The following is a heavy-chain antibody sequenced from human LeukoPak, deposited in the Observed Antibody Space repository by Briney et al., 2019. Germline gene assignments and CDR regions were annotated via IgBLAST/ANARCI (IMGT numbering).Heavy chain of an antibody. CDR1: GGTFSSYA. V-gene: IGHV1-69*05. CDR3: ARGGAVAGTEYNWFDP. J-gene: IGHJ5*02. Sequence: ASVKVSCKASGGTFSSYAISWVRQAPGQGLEWMGGIIPIFGTANYAQKFQGRVTITTDESTSTAYMELSSLRSEDTAVYYCARGGAVAGTEYNWFDPWGQGTLVTVSS. D-gene: IGHD6-19*01. CDR2: IIPIFGTA.